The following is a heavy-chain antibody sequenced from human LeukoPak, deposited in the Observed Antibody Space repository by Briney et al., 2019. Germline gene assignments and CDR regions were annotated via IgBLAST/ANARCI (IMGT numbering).Heavy chain of an antibody. CDR3: ARADYYGSVYYGMDV. CDR1: GGSISSGGYY. D-gene: IGHD3-10*01. J-gene: IGHJ6*02. V-gene: IGHV4-31*03. Sequence: SETLSLTCTVSGGSISSGGYYWSWIRPHPGKGLEWIGYIYYSGSTYYNPSLKSRVTISVDTSKNQFSLKLSSVTAANTAVYYCARADYYGSVYYGMDVWGQGTTVTVSS. CDR2: IYYSGST.